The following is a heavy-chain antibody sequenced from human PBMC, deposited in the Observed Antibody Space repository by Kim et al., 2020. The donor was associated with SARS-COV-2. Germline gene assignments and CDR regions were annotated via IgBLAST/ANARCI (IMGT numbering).Heavy chain of an antibody. V-gene: IGHV3-23*01. CDR1: GFTFSSYA. D-gene: IGHD3-9*01. CDR2: ISGSGGST. J-gene: IGHJ4*02. Sequence: GGSLRLSCAASGFTFSSYAMSWVRQAPGKGLEWVSAISGSGGSTYYADSVKGRFTISRDNSKNTLYLQMNSLRAEDTAVYYCAKIPYYDILTGYLYYFDYWGQGTLVTVSS. CDR3: AKIPYYDILTGYLYYFDY.